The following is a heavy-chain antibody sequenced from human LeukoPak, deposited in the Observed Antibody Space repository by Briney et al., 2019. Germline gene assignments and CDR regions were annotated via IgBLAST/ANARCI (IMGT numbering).Heavy chain of an antibody. CDR2: TIPSLDVA. D-gene: IGHD2-15*01. J-gene: IGHJ4*02. V-gene: IGHV1-69*04. CDR3: ARDHCSPGTCLGGH. CDR1: GDTFIPYT. Sequence: SVKVSCKASGDTFIPYTFSWVRQAPGQGLEWIGRTIPSLDVANCAHKFQGRVTLSVDRDTATTYMEVTSLRSEDTAIYYCARDHCSPGTCLGGHWGQGTLVTVSS.